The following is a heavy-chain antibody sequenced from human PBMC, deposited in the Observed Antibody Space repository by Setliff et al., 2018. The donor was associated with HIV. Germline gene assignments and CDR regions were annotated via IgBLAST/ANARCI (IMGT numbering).Heavy chain of an antibody. CDR3: ATRGDLLGRRASTVTVYYYYLDV. V-gene: IGHV1-24*01. J-gene: IGHJ6*03. CDR1: GYTLTELS. Sequence: ASVKVSCKVSGYTLTELSIHWVRQAPGKGLEWMGGFVPEHSETVYAQKFQGRVTMTEDTSTDTAFMELSGLTSEDTAVYYCATRGDLLGRRASTVTVYYYYLDVWGNGTTVTVSS. CDR2: FVPEHSET. D-gene: IGHD4-17*01.